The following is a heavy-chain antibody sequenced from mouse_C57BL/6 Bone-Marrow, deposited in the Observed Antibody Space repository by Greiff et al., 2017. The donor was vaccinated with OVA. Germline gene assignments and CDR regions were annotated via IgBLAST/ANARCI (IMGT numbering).Heavy chain of an antibody. J-gene: IGHJ4*01. CDR3: ARGKVMDY. Sequence: VQLQQPGAELVMPGASVKLSCKASGYTFTSYWMHWVKQRPGQGLEWIGEIDPSDSYTNYNQKFKGKSTLTVDKSSSTAYMQLSSLTSEDSAVYYCARGKVMDYWGQGTSGTVSS. D-gene: IGHD1-3*01. CDR1: GYTFTSYW. V-gene: IGHV1-69*01. CDR2: IDPSDSYT.